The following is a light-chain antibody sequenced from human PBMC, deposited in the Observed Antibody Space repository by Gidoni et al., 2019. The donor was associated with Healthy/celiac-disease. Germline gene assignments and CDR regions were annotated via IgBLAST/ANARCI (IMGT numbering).Light chain of an antibody. V-gene: IGLV1-40*01. CDR1: SSNIGAGYD. CDR2: GNR. J-gene: IGLJ1*01. CDR3: QSYDSSLSGSDV. Sequence: QSVLTQPPSVSWAPGQRVPISCTGSSSNIGAGYDVHWYQQLPGTAPKLPIYGNRNRPSGVPDRFSGSKSGTSASLAITGLQAEDEADYYCQSYDSSLSGSDVFGTGTKVTVL.